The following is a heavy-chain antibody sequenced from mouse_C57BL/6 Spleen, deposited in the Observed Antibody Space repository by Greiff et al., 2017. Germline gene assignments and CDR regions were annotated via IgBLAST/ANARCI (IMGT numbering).Heavy chain of an antibody. Sequence: EVHLVESGGGLVQPGGSMKLSCVASGFTFSNYWMNWVRQSPEKGLEWVAQIRLKSDNYATHYAESVKGRFTISRDDSKSSVYLQMNNLRAEDTGIYYCTGRVEACDYWGQGTTLTVSS. CDR1: GFTFSNYW. CDR2: IRLKSDNYAT. D-gene: IGHD1-1*01. CDR3: TGRVEACDY. V-gene: IGHV6-3*01. J-gene: IGHJ2*01.